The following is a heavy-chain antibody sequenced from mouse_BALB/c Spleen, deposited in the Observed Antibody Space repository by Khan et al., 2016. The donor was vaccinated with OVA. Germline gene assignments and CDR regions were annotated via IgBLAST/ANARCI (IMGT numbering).Heavy chain of an antibody. V-gene: IGHV2-3*01. Sequence: VELVESGPGLVAPSQSLSLTCSISGFSLTSYGVNWVRQPPGKDLEWLGVILGDGSTNYHSTLQSRLIITKDNTKRQVFLTLNSLQTDDTATYYCAKFTPDYYSMDYWGQGTSVTGSS. D-gene: IGHD1-1*01. J-gene: IGHJ4*01. CDR3: AKFTPDYYSMDY. CDR1: GFSLTSYG. CDR2: ILGDGST.